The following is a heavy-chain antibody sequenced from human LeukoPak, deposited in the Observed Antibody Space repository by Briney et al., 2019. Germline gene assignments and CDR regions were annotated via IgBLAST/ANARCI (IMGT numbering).Heavy chain of an antibody. CDR2: IRYDGSNK. V-gene: IGHV3-30*02. Sequence: PGGSLRLSCAASGFTFSSYGMHWVRQAPGKGLEWVAFIRYDGSNKYYADSVKGRFTISRDNSKNTLYLQMNSLRAEDTAVYYCARGTYDYASYGMDVWGQGTTVTVSS. J-gene: IGHJ6*02. CDR3: ARGTYDYASYGMDV. CDR1: GFTFSSYG. D-gene: IGHD3-16*01.